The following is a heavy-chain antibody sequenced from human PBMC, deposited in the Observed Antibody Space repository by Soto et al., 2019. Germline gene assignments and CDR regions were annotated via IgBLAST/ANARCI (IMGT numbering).Heavy chain of an antibody. CDR3: ARGVPIISGTSRYGMDV. D-gene: IGHD1-20*01. Sequence: GASVKVSCKASGYTFTSYGISWVRQAPGQGLEWMGWISAYNGNTNSAQRLQGRVTMTTDTSTSTAYMELRSLRSDDTALYYCARGVPIISGTSRYGMDVWGQGTTVTVSS. V-gene: IGHV1-18*01. CDR1: GYTFTSYG. CDR2: ISAYNGNT. J-gene: IGHJ6*02.